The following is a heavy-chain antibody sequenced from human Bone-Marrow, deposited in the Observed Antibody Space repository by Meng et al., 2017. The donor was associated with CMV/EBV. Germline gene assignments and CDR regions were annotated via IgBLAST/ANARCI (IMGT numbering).Heavy chain of an antibody. D-gene: IGHD1-26*01. V-gene: IGHV1-2*02. CDR2: INPNSGGT. CDR3: ATDPIVGATQGYYGMDV. Sequence: ASVKVSCKASGYTFTGYYMHWVRQAPGQGLEWMGWINPNSGGTNYAQKFQGRVTMTRDTSISTAYMELSRLRSDDTAVYYCATDPIVGATQGYYGMDVWGQGTTVPVSS. J-gene: IGHJ6*01. CDR1: GYTFTGYY.